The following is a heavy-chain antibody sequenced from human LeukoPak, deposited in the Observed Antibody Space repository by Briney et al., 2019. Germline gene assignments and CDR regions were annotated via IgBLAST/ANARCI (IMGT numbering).Heavy chain of an antibody. CDR1: GFTFSSYG. D-gene: IGHD6-6*01. J-gene: IGHJ4*02. CDR2: IWYDGSNK. Sequence: GGSLRLSCAASGFTFSSYGMHWVRQAPGKGLEWVAVIWYDGSNKYYADSVKGRFTISRDNSKNTLYLQMNSLRAEDTAVYYCAKVKGIAARPGYFDYWGLGTLVTVSS. V-gene: IGHV3-33*06. CDR3: AKVKGIAARPGYFDY.